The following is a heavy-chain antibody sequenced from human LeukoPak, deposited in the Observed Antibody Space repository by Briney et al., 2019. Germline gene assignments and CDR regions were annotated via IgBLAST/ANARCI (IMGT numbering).Heavy chain of an antibody. D-gene: IGHD3-16*01. CDR3: ARDDYGVFDAFDV. Sequence: SETLSPTCTVSGGSISSHYWTWIRQPPGKGPEWIGYIYNTGSTNYNPSLRSRVTISLDTSKNQFSLKLTSVTAADTAIYFCARDDYGVFDAFDVWGQGTVVTVSS. CDR2: IYNTGST. CDR1: GGSISSHY. V-gene: IGHV4-59*08. J-gene: IGHJ3*01.